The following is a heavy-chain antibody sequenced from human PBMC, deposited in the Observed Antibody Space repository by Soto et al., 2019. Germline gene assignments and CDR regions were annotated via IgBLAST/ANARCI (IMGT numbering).Heavy chain of an antibody. J-gene: IGHJ6*02. Sequence: ETLSVTCNVSGGSIRSYYWSWVRQPAGKALEWIGRVYTTGSTNYNPSLRSRVSISVDTSKNQFSLTVTSVTAADTAVYYCAREGASGFGMDVWGQGTTVTVSS. CDR1: GGSIRSYY. V-gene: IGHV4-4*07. CDR2: VYTTGST. CDR3: AREGASGFGMDV. D-gene: IGHD1-26*01.